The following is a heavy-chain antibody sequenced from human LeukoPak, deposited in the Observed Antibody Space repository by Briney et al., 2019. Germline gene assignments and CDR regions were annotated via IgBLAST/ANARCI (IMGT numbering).Heavy chain of an antibody. Sequence: ASVKVSCKVSGYTLTELSMHWVRQAPGKGLEWMGGFDPEDGETIYAQKFQGRVTMTEDTSTDTAYMEPSSLRSEDTAVYYCATSCSGGSCYSFGYWGQGTLVTVSS. V-gene: IGHV1-24*01. CDR1: GYTLTELS. D-gene: IGHD2-15*01. CDR2: FDPEDGET. J-gene: IGHJ4*02. CDR3: ATSCSGGSCYSFGY.